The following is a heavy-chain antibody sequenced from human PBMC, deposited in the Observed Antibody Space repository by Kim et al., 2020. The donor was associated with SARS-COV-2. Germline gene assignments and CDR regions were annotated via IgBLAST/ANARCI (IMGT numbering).Heavy chain of an antibody. D-gene: IGHD2-2*01. J-gene: IGHJ3*02. CDR3: ARRHCSSTSCPGFDAFDI. CDR2: ISAYNGNT. V-gene: IGHV1-18*01. CDR1: GYTFTSYG. Sequence: ASVKVSCKASGYTFTSYGISWVRQAPGQGLEWMGWISAYNGNTNYAQKLQGRVTMTTDTSTSTAYMELRSLRSDDTAVYYCARRHCSSTSCPGFDAFDIWGKGTMVTVSS.